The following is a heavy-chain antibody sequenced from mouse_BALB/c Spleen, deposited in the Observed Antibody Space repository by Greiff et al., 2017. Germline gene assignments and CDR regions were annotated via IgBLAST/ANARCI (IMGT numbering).Heavy chain of an antibody. CDR2: INPSSGYT. Sequence: VHLVESAAELARPGASVKMSCKASGYTFTSYTMHWVKQRPGQGLEWIGYINPSSGYTEYNQKFKDKTTLTADKSSSTAYMQLSSLTSEDSAVYYCARYYGSSSFDYWGQGTTLTVSS. CDR1: GYTFTSYT. CDR3: ARYYGSSSFDY. V-gene: IGHV1-4*02. D-gene: IGHD1-1*01. J-gene: IGHJ2*01.